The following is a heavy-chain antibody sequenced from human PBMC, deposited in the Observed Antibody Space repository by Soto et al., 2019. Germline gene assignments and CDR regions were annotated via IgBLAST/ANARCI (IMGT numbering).Heavy chain of an antibody. V-gene: IGHV3-74*01. CDR2: INSDGSST. Sequence: GGSLRLSCAASGFTFSSYWMHWVRQAPGKGLVWVSRINSDGSSTSYADSVKGRFTISRDNAKNTLYLQMNSLRAEDTAVYYCARDAPQYYDSSGYPYWGQGTLVTVSS. D-gene: IGHD3-22*01. CDR1: GFTFSSYW. J-gene: IGHJ4*02. CDR3: ARDAPQYYDSSGYPY.